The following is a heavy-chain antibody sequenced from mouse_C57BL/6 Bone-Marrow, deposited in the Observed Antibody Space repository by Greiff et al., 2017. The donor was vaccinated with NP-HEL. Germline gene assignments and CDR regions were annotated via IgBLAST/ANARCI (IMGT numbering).Heavy chain of an antibody. V-gene: IGHV1-55*01. CDR3: ARSYGSSYCAMDY. CDR1: GYTFTSYW. D-gene: IGHD1-1*01. Sequence: QVHVKQPGAELVKPGASVKMSCKASGYTFTSYWITWVKQRPGQGLEWIGDIYPGSGSTNYNEKFKSKATLTVDTSSSTAYMQLSSLTSEDSAVYYCARSYGSSYCAMDYWGQGTSVTVSS. CDR2: IYPGSGST. J-gene: IGHJ4*01.